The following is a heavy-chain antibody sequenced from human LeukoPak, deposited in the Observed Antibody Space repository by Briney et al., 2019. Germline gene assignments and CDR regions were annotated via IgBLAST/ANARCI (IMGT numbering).Heavy chain of an antibody. D-gene: IGHD2-2*01. CDR1: GYSFTSYW. CDR3: ARRPGYCSSTSCRGGFDP. V-gene: IGHV5-51*01. J-gene: IGHJ5*02. CDR2: IYPGDSDT. Sequence: GESLKISCKGSGYSFTSYWIGWVRQMPGKGLEWMGIIYPGDSDTRYSPSFQGQVTISADKSISTAYLQWSSLKASDTAMYYCARRPGYCSSTSCRGGFDPWGQGTLVTVSS.